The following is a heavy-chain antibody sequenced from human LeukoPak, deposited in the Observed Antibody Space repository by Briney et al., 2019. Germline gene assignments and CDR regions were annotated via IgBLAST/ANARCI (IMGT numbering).Heavy chain of an antibody. V-gene: IGHV4-39*01. D-gene: IGHD6-19*01. J-gene: IGHJ4*02. CDR3: ARVSSGWSQGDYFDY. CDR1: GGSISSISYY. CDR2: LYYSGST. Sequence: SETLSLTCTISGGSISSISYYWGWIRQPPGKGLEWIGNLYYSGSTYYNPSLKSRVTISVDTSKNRFPLKLSSVTAADTAVYYCARVSSGWSQGDYFDYWGQGTLVTVSS.